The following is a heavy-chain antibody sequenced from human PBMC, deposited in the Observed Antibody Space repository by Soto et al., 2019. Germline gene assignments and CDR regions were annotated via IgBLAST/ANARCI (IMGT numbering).Heavy chain of an antibody. D-gene: IGHD3-10*01. CDR3: ARLFRRSWFDP. V-gene: IGHV4-59*01. CDR1: EGYSRDYY. Sequence: SLTLRLSNAVSEGYSRDYYWSWIRQPPGKGLEWIGYIYYSGSTNYNPSLKSRVTISVDTSKNQFSLKLSSVTAADTAVYYCARLFRRSWFDPWGQGTLVTVSS. J-gene: IGHJ5*02. CDR2: IYYSGST.